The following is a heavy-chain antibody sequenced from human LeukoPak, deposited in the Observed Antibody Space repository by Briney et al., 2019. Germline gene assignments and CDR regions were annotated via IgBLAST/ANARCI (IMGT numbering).Heavy chain of an antibody. CDR1: GGSFSDNY. J-gene: IGHJ4*02. Sequence: PSETLSLTCAVYGGSFSDNYWSWIRQPPGKGLEWVGEINHSGSTNYNPSLKSRVTISVDTSKNQFSLKLSSVTAADTAVYYCARGSGVVVAPHLGRPFDYWGQGTLVTVSS. V-gene: IGHV4-34*01. CDR2: INHSGST. CDR3: ARGSGVVVAPHLGRPFDY. D-gene: IGHD3-22*01.